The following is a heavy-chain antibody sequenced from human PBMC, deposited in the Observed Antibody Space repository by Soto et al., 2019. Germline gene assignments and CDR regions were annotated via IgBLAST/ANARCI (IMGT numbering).Heavy chain of an antibody. CDR3: ARDGAPYCSSTSCYVFSDY. CDR1: GYTFASYG. J-gene: IGHJ4*02. V-gene: IGHV1-18*01. Sequence: ASVKVSCKASGYTFASYGSSWVRQAPGQGLEWMGWISAYNGNTNYAQKLQGRVTMTTDTSTSTAYMELRSLRSDDTAVYYCARDGAPYCSSTSCYVFSDYWGQGTLPTVSS. D-gene: IGHD2-2*01. CDR2: ISAYNGNT.